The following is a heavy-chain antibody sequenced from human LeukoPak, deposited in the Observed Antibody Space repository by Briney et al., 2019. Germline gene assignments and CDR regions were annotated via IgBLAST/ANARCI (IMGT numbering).Heavy chain of an antibody. CDR1: GFTFSNYG. D-gene: IGHD6-19*01. CDR2: ITVSGGGT. CDR3: AKRDASGWYYFDY. J-gene: IGHJ4*02. Sequence: PGGSLRLSCAASGFTFSNYGMSWVRQAPGKGLEWVSGITVSGGGTYYADSVKGRFTISRDNSKNTMYLQMNSLTAADTAVYYCAKRDASGWYYFDYWGQGTLVTVSS. V-gene: IGHV3-23*01.